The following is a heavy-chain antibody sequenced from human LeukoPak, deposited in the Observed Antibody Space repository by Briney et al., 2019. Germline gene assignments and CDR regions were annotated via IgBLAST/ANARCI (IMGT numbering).Heavy chain of an antibody. J-gene: IGHJ4*02. D-gene: IGHD3-22*01. Sequence: ASVKVSCKASGYTFTGYYMHWVRQAPGQGLEWMGWINPNSSGTNYAQKFQGRVTMTRDTSISTAYMELSRLRSDDTAVYYCARVRAPLYYDSSGYYEYFDYRGQGTLVTVSS. CDR1: GYTFTGYY. CDR2: INPNSSGT. CDR3: ARVRAPLYYDSSGYYEYFDY. V-gene: IGHV1-2*02.